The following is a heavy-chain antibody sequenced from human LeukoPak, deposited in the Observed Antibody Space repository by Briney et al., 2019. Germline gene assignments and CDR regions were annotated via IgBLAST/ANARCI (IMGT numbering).Heavy chain of an antibody. V-gene: IGHV3-23*01. CDR1: GFTFSSYA. Sequence: GGSLRLSCAASGFTFSSYAMTWVRQAPGKGLEWVSSISSTGDSTYFADSVKGRFTISRDNSKNTLYLQMNSLRAEDTAVYYCARRWQFDYWGQGTLVTVSS. D-gene: IGHD2-15*01. CDR3: ARRWQFDY. J-gene: IGHJ4*02. CDR2: ISSTGDST.